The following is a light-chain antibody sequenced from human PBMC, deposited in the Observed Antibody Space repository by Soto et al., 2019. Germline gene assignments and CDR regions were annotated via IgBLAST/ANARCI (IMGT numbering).Light chain of an antibody. Sequence: DIQLTQSQYYVSSSIGDRVTMTFRVSQGVSSWLAWYQEHPGSARNLLISTASSLQTGVPSRFSASGFGTDFTLTISSLQPEDFATYYCQQANTFPLTFGGGTKVDIK. V-gene: IGKV1-12*01. CDR1: QGVSSW. CDR3: QQANTFPLT. J-gene: IGKJ4*01. CDR2: TAS.